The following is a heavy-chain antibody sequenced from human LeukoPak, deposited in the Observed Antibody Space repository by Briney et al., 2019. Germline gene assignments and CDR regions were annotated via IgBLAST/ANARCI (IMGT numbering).Heavy chain of an antibody. J-gene: IGHJ4*02. V-gene: IGHV3-23*01. D-gene: IGHD3-3*01. Sequence: GGSLRLSCAASGFTFSSYAMSWVRQAPGKGLEWVSAISGSRGSTYYADSVKGRFTISRDNSKNTLYLQMNSLRAEDTAVYYCAKDATYYDFWSGYYDPQAAYYFDYWGQGTLVTVSS. CDR1: GFTFSSYA. CDR2: ISGSRGST. CDR3: AKDATYYDFWSGYYDPQAAYYFDY.